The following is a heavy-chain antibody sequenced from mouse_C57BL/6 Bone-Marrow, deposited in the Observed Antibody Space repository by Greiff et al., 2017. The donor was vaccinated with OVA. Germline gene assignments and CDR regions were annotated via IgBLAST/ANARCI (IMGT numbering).Heavy chain of an antibody. D-gene: IGHD1-1*01. CDR2: FYPGSGSI. CDR3: ARHEEEGYYGTLRGCPWFAY. J-gene: IGHJ3*01. V-gene: IGHV1-62-2*01. Sequence: VQLQQSGAELVKPGASVKLSCKASGYTFTEYTIHWVKQRSGQGLEWIGWFYPGSGSIKYNEKFKDKATLTADKSSSTVYMELSRLTSEDAAVYCCARHEEEGYYGTLRGCPWFAYWGQGTLVTVSA. CDR1: GYTFTEYT.